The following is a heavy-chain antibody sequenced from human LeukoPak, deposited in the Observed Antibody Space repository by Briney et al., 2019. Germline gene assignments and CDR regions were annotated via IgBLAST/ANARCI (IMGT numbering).Heavy chain of an antibody. V-gene: IGHV3-7*01. CDR2: INQDGSEN. J-gene: IGHJ5*02. Sequence: PGGSLRLSCAASGFIFSRYWMSWIRQTPGKGLEWVANINQDGSENYYVDSVKGRFTISRDNVKNSLYLQMNNLRAEDTAVYYCARASAGIAVVGRFDPWGQGTLVTVSS. CDR1: GFIFSRYW. CDR3: ARASAGIAVVGRFDP. D-gene: IGHD6-19*01.